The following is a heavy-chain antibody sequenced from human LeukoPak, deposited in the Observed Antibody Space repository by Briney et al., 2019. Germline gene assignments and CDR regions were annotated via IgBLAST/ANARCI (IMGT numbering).Heavy chain of an antibody. CDR1: RFTFSNYA. CDR2: INGSGGST. CDR3: ASRPDGDSNVLDY. V-gene: IGHV3-23*01. Sequence: PGGSLRLSCAASRFTFSNYAMGWVRQAPGKGLEWVSAINGSGGSTYYADSVKGRFTISRDNSKNTLYLQMNYLRAEDTALYYCASRPDGDSNVLDYWGRGTLVTVSS. D-gene: IGHD4-17*01. J-gene: IGHJ4*02.